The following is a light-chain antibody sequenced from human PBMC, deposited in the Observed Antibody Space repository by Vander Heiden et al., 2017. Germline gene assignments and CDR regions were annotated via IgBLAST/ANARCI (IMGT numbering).Light chain of an antibody. V-gene: IGKV3-20*01. CDR3: QHYSASPWT. Sequence: IVFPQSPGTLSLSPGERATLSCKASETVENNYVAWYQQKPGRVPRVLLYGASSRVPGIPGRFSGSGSGTDFTLTISRLEPEDFAVYYCQHYSASPWTFGQGTKVEIK. CDR1: ETVENNY. J-gene: IGKJ1*01. CDR2: GAS.